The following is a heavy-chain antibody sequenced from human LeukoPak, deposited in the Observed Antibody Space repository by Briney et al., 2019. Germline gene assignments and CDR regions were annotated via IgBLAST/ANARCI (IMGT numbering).Heavy chain of an antibody. Sequence: GGSLRLSCTASGFTFSSYSMNWVRQAPGKGLEWVSSISSSSYIYYADSVKGRFTISRDNAKNSLYLQMNSLRAEDTAVYYCARGVLRYFDWLFSPNDYWGQGTLVTVSS. CDR2: ISSSSYI. J-gene: IGHJ4*02. CDR1: GFTFSSYS. D-gene: IGHD3-9*01. CDR3: ARGVLRYFDWLFSPNDY. V-gene: IGHV3-21*01.